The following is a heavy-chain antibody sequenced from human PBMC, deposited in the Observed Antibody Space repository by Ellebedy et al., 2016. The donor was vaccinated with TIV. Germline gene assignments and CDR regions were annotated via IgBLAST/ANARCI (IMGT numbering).Heavy chain of an antibody. J-gene: IGHJ6*02. CDR3: AKLDGDYGFYDFYGMDV. CDR2: ISGSGGRT. Sequence: GGSLRLXXAASGFTFSIYAMSWVRQAPGKGLEWVSGISGSGGRTYYADSVKGRFTISRDNSKNTLYLQMNSLRAEDKAVYYCAKLDGDYGFYDFYGMDVWGQGTTVTVSS. V-gene: IGHV3-23*01. CDR1: GFTFSIYA. D-gene: IGHD4-17*01.